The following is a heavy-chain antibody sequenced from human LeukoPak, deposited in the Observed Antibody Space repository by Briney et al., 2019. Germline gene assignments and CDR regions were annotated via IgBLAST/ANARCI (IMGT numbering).Heavy chain of an antibody. V-gene: IGHV3-23*01. CDR2: ISGSGGST. CDR3: AKDRGGYYYDSSGYLFDY. Sequence: GGSLRLSCAASGFTFSSYAMSWVRQAPGKGLEWVSAISGSGGSTYYADSVKGRFTISRDNSKNTLYLQMNSLRAEDTAVYYCAKDRGGYYYDSSGYLFDYWGQGTLVTVSS. D-gene: IGHD3-22*01. J-gene: IGHJ4*02. CDR1: GFTFSSYA.